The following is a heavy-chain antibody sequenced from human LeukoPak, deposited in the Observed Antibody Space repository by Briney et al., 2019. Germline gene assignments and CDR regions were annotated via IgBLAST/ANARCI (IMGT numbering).Heavy chain of an antibody. CDR1: GFTSSSYE. CDR3: ARNWGYFDY. D-gene: IGHD7-27*01. Sequence: PGGSLRLSCAASGFTSSSYEMNWVRQAPGKGLEWVSYISSSGSTKYYADSLKGRFTISRDNAKNSLYLQMNSLRAEDTAVYYCARNWGYFDYWGQGTLLTASS. CDR2: ISSSGSTK. J-gene: IGHJ4*02. V-gene: IGHV3-48*03.